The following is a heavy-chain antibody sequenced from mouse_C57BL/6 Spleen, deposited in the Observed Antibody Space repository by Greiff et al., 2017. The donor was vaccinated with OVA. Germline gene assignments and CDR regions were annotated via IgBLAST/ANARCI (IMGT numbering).Heavy chain of an antibody. D-gene: IGHD3-3*01. CDR2: IDPSDSYT. Sequence: QVQLQQSGAELVMPGASVKLSCKASGYTFTSYWMHWVKQRPGQGLEWIGEIDPSDSYTNYNQKFKGKSTLTVDKSSSTAYMQLSSLTSEDSAVYYCARGDVDYWGQGTTLTVSS. V-gene: IGHV1-69*01. CDR1: GYTFTSYW. J-gene: IGHJ2*01. CDR3: ARGDVDY.